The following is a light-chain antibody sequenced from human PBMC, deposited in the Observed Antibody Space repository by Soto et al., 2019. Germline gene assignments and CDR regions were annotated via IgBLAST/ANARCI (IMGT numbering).Light chain of an antibody. CDR1: QGVTTN. Sequence: EIVMTQSPATLSVSPGERATLSCRAGQGVTTNFAWYQQKSVQSPRLLIYDVSIRATGVPARFSATGSETDFTLTISGLQSEDSAVYFCQQYNNWPFSFGQGTRLEI. J-gene: IGKJ5*01. CDR3: QQYNNWPFS. CDR2: DVS. V-gene: IGKV3-15*01.